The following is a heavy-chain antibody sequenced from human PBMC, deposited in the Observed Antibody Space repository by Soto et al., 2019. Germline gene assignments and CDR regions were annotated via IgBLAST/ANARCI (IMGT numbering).Heavy chain of an antibody. CDR1: GGSISSYY. Sequence: QVQLQESRPGLVKPSETLSLTCTVSGGSISSYYWSWIRQPPGKGLEWIGYIYYSGSTNYNPSLKSRVTISVDTSKNQFSLKLSSVTAADTAVYYCARVPRYYYGMDVWGQGTTVTVSS. V-gene: IGHV4-59*01. CDR3: ARVPRYYYGMDV. CDR2: IYYSGST. J-gene: IGHJ6*02.